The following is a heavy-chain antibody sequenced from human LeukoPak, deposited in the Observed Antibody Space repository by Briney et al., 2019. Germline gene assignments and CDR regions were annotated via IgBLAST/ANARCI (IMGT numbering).Heavy chain of an antibody. V-gene: IGHV1-24*01. CDR3: AGRAVVRSRSRDYYYYYGMDV. Sequence: ASVKVSCKVSGYTLTELSMHWVRQAPGKGLEWMGGFDPEDGETIYAQKFQGRVTMTGDTSTDTAYMELSSLRSEDTAVYHCAGRAVVRSRSRDYYYYYGMDVWGKGTTVTVSS. J-gene: IGHJ6*04. CDR1: GYTLTELS. D-gene: IGHD3-10*01. CDR2: FDPEDGET.